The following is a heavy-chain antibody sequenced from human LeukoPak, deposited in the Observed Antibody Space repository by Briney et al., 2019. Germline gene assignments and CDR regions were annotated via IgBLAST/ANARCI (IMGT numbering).Heavy chain of an antibody. D-gene: IGHD2-15*01. V-gene: IGHV4-59*01. CDR3: ARDCSGGSCYSGFDY. CDR1: GGSISSYY. Sequence: SETLSLTWTVSGGSISSYYWSWTRQPPVKGLEWIGYIYYSGSTNYNPSLKSRVTISVDTSKNQFSLKLSSVTAADTAVYYCARDCSGGSCYSGFDYWGQGTLVTVSS. J-gene: IGHJ4*02. CDR2: IYYSGST.